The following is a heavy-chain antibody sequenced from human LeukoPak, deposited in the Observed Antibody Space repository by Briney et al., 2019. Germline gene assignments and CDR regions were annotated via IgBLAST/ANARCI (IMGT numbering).Heavy chain of an antibody. CDR1: GFTFSDYY. J-gene: IGHJ6*02. CDR3: AKKSGYCSSTSCYDYYYAMDV. V-gene: IGHV3-11*01. CDR2: ISSSGSTI. Sequence: GGSLSLSCAASGFTFSDYYMSWLRQAPGKGLEWVSYISSSGSTIYYADSVKGRFTISRDNAKNSLYLQMTSLRAEDTAVYYCAKKSGYCSSTSCYDYYYAMDVWGQGTTVTVSS. D-gene: IGHD2-2*03.